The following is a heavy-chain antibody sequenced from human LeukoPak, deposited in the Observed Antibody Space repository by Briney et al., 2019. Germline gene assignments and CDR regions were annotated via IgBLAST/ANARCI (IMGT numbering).Heavy chain of an antibody. V-gene: IGHV1-2*02. J-gene: IGHJ4*02. CDR1: GYTFTGYY. D-gene: IGHD5-18*01. CDR2: INPNSGGT. CDR3: ARTDSPTAKASVDY. Sequence: ASVKVSCKASGYTFTGYYMHWVRQAPGQGLEWMGWINPNSGGTNYAQKFQGRVTMTRDPSISTAYMELSRLRSDDTAVYYCARTDSPTAKASVDYWGQGTLVTVSS.